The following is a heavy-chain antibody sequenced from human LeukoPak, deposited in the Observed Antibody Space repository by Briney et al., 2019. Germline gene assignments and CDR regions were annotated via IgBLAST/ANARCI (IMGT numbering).Heavy chain of an antibody. D-gene: IGHD3-16*01. V-gene: IGHV3-66*01. Sequence: PGGSLRLSCAASGFSVSTNHMSCVRQSPGTGREWVSVTYRGGTTDYADFVKDRFSSYRDTSKNTLDLQMNSLRSEDTAVYYCARVLGSPSYFDDWGQGTLVTVSP. CDR1: GFSVSTNH. J-gene: IGHJ4*02. CDR3: ARVLGSPSYFDD. CDR2: TYRGGTT.